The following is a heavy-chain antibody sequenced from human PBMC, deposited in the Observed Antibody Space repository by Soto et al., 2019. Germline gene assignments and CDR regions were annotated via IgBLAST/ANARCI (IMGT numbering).Heavy chain of an antibody. Sequence: SETLSLTCAVYGGSFSGYYWSWIRQPPGKGLEWIGEINHSGSTNYNPSLKSRVTISVDTSKNQFSLKLSSVTAADTAVYYCARSTRYCSGGSCYSGSGYYYYMDVWGKGTTVTVSS. CDR2: INHSGST. D-gene: IGHD2-15*01. CDR3: ARSTRYCSGGSCYSGSGYYYYMDV. CDR1: GGSFSGYY. V-gene: IGHV4-34*01. J-gene: IGHJ6*03.